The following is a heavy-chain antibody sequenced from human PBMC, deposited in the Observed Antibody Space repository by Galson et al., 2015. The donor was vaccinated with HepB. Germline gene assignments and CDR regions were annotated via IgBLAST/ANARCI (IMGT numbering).Heavy chain of an antibody. CDR3: ARDAGYCSSTSCYVYYYYGMDV. D-gene: IGHD2-2*01. CDR2: IYSGGST. Sequence: SLRLSCAASGFTVSSNYMSWVRQAPGKGLEWVSVIYSGGSTYYADSVKGRFTISRDNSKNTLYLQMNSLRAEDTAVYYCARDAGYCSSTSCYVYYYYGMDVWGQGTTVTVSS. CDR1: GFTVSSNY. V-gene: IGHV3-66*01. J-gene: IGHJ6*02.